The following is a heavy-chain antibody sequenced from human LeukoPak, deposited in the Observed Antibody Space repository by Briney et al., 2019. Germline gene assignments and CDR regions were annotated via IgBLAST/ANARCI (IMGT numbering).Heavy chain of an antibody. CDR2: TWYDGSYK. Sequence: GSLRLSCAASGFTFSTYGMHWVRQAPGKRLEWVAVTWYDGSYKYYGDSVKGRFTISRDNSKNTLYLQMASLRVEDTAVYYCARQFDGSHPNAFDIWGQGTMVTVSS. CDR3: ARQFDGSHPNAFDI. CDR1: GFTFSTYG. D-gene: IGHD1-26*01. J-gene: IGHJ3*02. V-gene: IGHV3-33*01.